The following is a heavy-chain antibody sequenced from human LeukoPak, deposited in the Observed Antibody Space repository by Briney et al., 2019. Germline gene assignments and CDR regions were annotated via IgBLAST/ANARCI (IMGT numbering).Heavy chain of an antibody. CDR3: AREGGAYSSSYYLDY. CDR2: INYSGTT. Sequence: SETLSLTCTVSGGSINSADYYWTWIRQHPGKGLEWIGYINYSGTTYYNPSLKSRITVSVDTSKNQFSLELSSVTAADTAVYYCAREGGAYSSSYYLDYLGQGTLVTVSS. J-gene: IGHJ4*02. D-gene: IGHD6-13*01. V-gene: IGHV4-31*03. CDR1: GGSINSADYY.